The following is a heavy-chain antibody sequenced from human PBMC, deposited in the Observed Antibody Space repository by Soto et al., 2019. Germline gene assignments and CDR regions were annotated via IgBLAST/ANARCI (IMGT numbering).Heavy chain of an antibody. D-gene: IGHD6-13*01. V-gene: IGHV4-34*01. J-gene: IGHJ4*02. CDR2: INHSGST. CDR1: GGSFSGYY. CDR3: ELSIAAAGTSFDY. Sequence: SETLSLTCAVYGGSFSGYYWSWIRQPPGKGLEWIGEINHSGSTNYNPSLKSRVTISVDTSKNQFSLKLSSVTAADTAVYYCELSIAAAGTSFDYSGQGTLVTVSS.